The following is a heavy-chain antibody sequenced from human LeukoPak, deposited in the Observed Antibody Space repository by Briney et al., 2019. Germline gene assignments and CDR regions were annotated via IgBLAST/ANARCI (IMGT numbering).Heavy chain of an antibody. Sequence: PSETLSLTCTVSGDSIRSYSWNWIRQPPGKGLEWIGYIYCSGTTDYNPSLKSRVTISVDTSHQFSLRLSSVTAADTAVYYCARARDAYDSFDNWGQGTLVTVSS. V-gene: IGHV4-59*01. CDR3: ARARDAYDSFDN. J-gene: IGHJ4*02. D-gene: IGHD3-22*01. CDR1: GDSIRSYS. CDR2: IYCSGTT.